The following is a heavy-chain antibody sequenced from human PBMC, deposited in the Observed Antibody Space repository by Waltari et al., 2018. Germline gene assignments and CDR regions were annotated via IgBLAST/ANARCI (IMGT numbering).Heavy chain of an antibody. CDR2: TGDGGSVT. J-gene: IGHJ4*02. D-gene: IGHD3-10*01. Sequence: EVQLVESGGGLVKQGGSLRLSCAVSGFTFINNAISWVRQAPGKGLEWVSATGDGGSVTYYADSAKGRFSISRDNSKNTVYLQMNSLRAEDSALYYCARGFGELLPLDYWGQGTLVTVST. CDR1: GFTFINNA. V-gene: IGHV3-23*04. CDR3: ARGFGELLPLDY.